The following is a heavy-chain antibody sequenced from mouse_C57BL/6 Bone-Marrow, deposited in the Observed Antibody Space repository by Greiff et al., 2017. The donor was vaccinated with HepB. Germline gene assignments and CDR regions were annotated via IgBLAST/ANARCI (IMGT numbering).Heavy chain of an antibody. D-gene: IGHD1-1*01. CDR3: AIPTLRGAMDY. J-gene: IGHJ4*01. CDR1: GYTFTSYW. V-gene: IGHV1-69*01. CDR2: IDPSDSYT. Sequence: VQLQQPGAELVMPGASVKLSCKASGYTFTSYWMHWVKQRPGQGLEWIGEIDPSDSYTNYNQKFKGKSTLTVDKSSSTAYMQLIILTSEDSAVYYCAIPTLRGAMDYWGQGTSVTVAS.